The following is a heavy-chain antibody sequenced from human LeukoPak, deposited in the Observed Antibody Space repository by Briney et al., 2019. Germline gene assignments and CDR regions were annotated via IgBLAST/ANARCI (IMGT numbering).Heavy chain of an antibody. CDR2: IDGSAGST. CDR1: GSTFSSYA. V-gene: IGHV3-23*01. Sequence: GGSLRLSCAASGSTFSSYAMSWVRQAPGKGLEWVSGIDGSAGSTYYADSVKGRFTISRDNSKNTLYLQMNSLRAVDTAVYYCAKDRSGYSGYGFDYWGQGSLVTVSS. D-gene: IGHD5-12*01. J-gene: IGHJ4*02. CDR3: AKDRSGYSGYGFDY.